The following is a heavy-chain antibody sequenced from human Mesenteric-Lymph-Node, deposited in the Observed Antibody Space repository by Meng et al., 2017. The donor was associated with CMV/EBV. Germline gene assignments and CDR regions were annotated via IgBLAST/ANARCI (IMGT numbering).Heavy chain of an antibody. J-gene: IGHJ6*02. CDR1: GFTFSSYA. CDR2: ISYDGSNK. Sequence: GGSLRLSCAASGFTFSSYAMHWVRQAPGKGLEWVAVISYDGSNKYYADSVKGRFTISRDNSKNTLYLQMNSLRAEDTAVYYCARDLGPGGSYLYYYGMDVWGQGTTVTVSS. V-gene: IGHV3-30-3*01. D-gene: IGHD1-26*01. CDR3: ARDLGPGGSYLYYYGMDV.